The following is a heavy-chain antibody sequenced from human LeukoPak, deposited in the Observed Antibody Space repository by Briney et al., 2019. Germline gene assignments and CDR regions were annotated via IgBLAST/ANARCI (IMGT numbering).Heavy chain of an antibody. V-gene: IGHV4-34*01. Sequence: RSSETLSLTCAVYGGSFSGYYWSWIRQPPGKGLEWIGEINHSGSTNYSPSLKSRVTISVDTSKNQFSLKLSSVTAADTAVFYCARRTGTYYYDSSGYSPWRYYFDYWGQGTLVTVSS. J-gene: IGHJ4*02. CDR1: GGSFSGYY. CDR2: INHSGST. D-gene: IGHD3-22*01. CDR3: ARRTGTYYYDSSGYSPWRYYFDY.